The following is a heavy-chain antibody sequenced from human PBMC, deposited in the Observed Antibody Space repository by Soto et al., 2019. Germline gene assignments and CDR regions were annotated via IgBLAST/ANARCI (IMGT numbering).Heavy chain of an antibody. CDR2: ISYDGSNK. D-gene: IGHD3-22*01. CDR3: ARSLIVVVITPRFDY. Sequence: HLGGSLRLSCAASGFTFSSYAMHWVRQAPGKGLEWVAVISYDGSNKYYADSVKGRFTISRDNSKNTLYLQMNSLRAEDTAVYYCARSLIVVVITPRFDYWGQGTLGTVAS. CDR1: GFTFSSYA. J-gene: IGHJ4*02. V-gene: IGHV3-30-3*01.